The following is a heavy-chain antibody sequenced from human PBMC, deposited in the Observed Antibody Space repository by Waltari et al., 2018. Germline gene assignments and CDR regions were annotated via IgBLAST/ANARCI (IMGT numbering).Heavy chain of an antibody. Sequence: EVQLVESGGGLVKPGGSLRLSCAASGFTFSNAWMSWVRQAPGKGREWVGRIKSKTEGWTTDYATPVEGRFTISRDDSKNTLYLQMNSRKTEDTAVYYRTTDPDLGVPAAILGYNWFDPLGQGTLVTVSS. V-gene: IGHV3-15*01. J-gene: IGHJ5*02. D-gene: IGHD2-2*02. CDR2: IKSKTEGWTT. CDR3: TTDPDLGVPAAILGYNWFDP. CDR1: GFTFSNAW.